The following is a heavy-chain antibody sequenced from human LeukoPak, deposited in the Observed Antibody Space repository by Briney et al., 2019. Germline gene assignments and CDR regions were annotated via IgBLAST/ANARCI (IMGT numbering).Heavy chain of an antibody. Sequence: SETLSLTCTVSGGSISSYYWSWIRQPPGKGLEWIGYIYYSGSTNYNPSLKSRVTISVDTSKNQFSLKLSSVTAADTAVYYCARHEESPLLWLGEHGSFDIWGQGTMVTVSS. V-gene: IGHV4-59*08. CDR1: GGSISSYY. CDR3: ARHEESPLLWLGEHGSFDI. CDR2: IYYSGST. J-gene: IGHJ3*02. D-gene: IGHD3-10*01.